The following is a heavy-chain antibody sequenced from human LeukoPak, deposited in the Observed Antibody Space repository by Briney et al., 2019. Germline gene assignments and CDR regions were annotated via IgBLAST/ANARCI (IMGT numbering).Heavy chain of an antibody. CDR1: GFTFTSYS. V-gene: IGHV3-23*01. D-gene: IGHD3-3*01. CDR3: AKDHYWSIDY. J-gene: IGHJ4*02. CDR2: ISGGGGST. Sequence: GGSLRLSCAASGFTFTSYSMNWVRQAPGKGLEWVSTISGGGGSTYYADSVKGRFTISRDIAKNTLYLQMNSLRAEDTGVYYCAKDHYWSIDYWGRGTLVTVSS.